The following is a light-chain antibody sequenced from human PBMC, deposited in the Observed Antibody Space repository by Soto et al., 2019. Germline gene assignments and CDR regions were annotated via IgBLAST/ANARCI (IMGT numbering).Light chain of an antibody. J-gene: IGKJ3*01. CDR3: QQYNSYSRT. Sequence: DIQMTQSPSTLSASVGDRVSITCRASQSISNWSAWYQQKPGKAPKLLIHDASSLESGVPSRFSGSGSGTEFTLTISSLQPDDFATYYCQQYNSYSRTFGPGTKVDIK. CDR1: QSISNW. CDR2: DAS. V-gene: IGKV1-5*01.